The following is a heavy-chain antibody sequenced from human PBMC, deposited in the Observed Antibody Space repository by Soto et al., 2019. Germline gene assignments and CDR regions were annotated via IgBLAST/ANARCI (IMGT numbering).Heavy chain of an antibody. D-gene: IGHD3-10*01. J-gene: IGHJ5*02. CDR1: GGSISSSRYY. CDR3: TNSNWFDP. Sequence: ETLSLTCTVSGGSISSSRYYWGWIRQPPGKGLEWIGRIYYSGSTYYNPSLKSRVTISVDTSKNQFSLKLSSVTAADTAVYYCTNSNWFDPWGQGTLVTVSS. CDR2: IYYSGST. V-gene: IGHV4-39*01.